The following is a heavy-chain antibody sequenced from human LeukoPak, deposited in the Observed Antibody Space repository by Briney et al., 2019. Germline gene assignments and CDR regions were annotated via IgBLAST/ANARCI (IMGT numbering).Heavy chain of an antibody. D-gene: IGHD6-13*01. V-gene: IGHV3-23*01. J-gene: IGHJ4*02. CDR3: AKGYSSSQSFDY. Sequence: GGSLRLSCAASGFTFSSHAMSWVRQAPGKGLERVSATSGSGGTTYYADSVKGRFTISRDNSKNTLYLQMNSLRAEDTAVYYCAKGYSSSQSFDYWGQGTLVTVSS. CDR1: GFTFSSHA. CDR2: TSGSGGTT.